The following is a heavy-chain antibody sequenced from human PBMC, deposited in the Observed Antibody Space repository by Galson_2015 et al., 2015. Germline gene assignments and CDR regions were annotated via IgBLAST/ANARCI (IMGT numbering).Heavy chain of an antibody. J-gene: IGHJ4*02. D-gene: IGHD3-10*01. CDR1: GYTFAGSH. CDR2: ISPYSGDT. CDR3: ARGVRWFGTPGDDNFDS. Sequence: SVKVSCKASGYTFAGSHIHWLRQAPGQGLEWMGWISPYSGDTNYAQKFQGWVTMTRNTSISTVYMDLTKLTSDDTAIYYCARGVRWFGTPGDDNFDSWGQGTLVTVSS. V-gene: IGHV1-2*04.